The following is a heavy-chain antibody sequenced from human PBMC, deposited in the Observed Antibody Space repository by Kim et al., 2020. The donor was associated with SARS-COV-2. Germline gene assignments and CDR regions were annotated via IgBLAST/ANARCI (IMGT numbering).Heavy chain of an antibody. D-gene: IGHD3-9*01. CDR2: IYAGNGNT. V-gene: IGHV1-3*01. CDR3: AIDSYYDIFCYYDFYIDV. J-gene: IGHJ6*03. CDR1: GYTFTSYA. Sequence: ASVKVSCKASGYTFTSYAMHWVRQAPGQRLEWMGWIYAGNGNTKYSQKFQGRVTITRDTSASTAYMELSSLRSEDTAVYYCAIDSYYDIFCYYDFYIDVWGNVTTHTGSS.